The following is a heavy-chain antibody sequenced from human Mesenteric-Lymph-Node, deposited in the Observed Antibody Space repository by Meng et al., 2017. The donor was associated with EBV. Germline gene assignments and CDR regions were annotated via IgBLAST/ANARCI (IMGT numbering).Heavy chain of an antibody. CDR1: GVSVSGDSFY. CDR3: ARDRGWELLDY. CDR2: IYDSGIT. J-gene: IGHJ4*02. D-gene: IGHD1-26*01. Sequence: QVQLQESGLGLVKPSETLSLTCTVSGVSVSGDSFYWSWIRQPPGKGLEWIGFIYDSGITHYSPSLKSRVTISVDTSKNQFSLELRSMTPADTAVYYCARDRGWELLDYWGQGTLVTVSS. V-gene: IGHV4-61*01.